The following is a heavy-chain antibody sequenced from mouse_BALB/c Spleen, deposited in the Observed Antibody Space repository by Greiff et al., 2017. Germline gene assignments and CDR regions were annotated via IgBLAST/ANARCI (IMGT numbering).Heavy chain of an antibody. V-gene: IGHV3-2*02. J-gene: IGHJ3*01. CDR2: ISYSGST. Sequence: VQLKESGPGLVKPSQSLSLTCTVTGYSITSDYAWNWIRQFPGNKLEWMGYISYSGSTSYNPSLKSRISITRDTSKNQFFLQLNSVTTEDTATYYCARGGTTRATTWFAYWGQGTLVTVSA. CDR3: ARGGTTRATTWFAY. CDR1: GYSITSDYA. D-gene: IGHD3-2*01.